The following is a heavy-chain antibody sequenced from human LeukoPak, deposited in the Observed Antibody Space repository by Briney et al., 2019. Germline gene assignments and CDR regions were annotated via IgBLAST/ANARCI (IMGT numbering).Heavy chain of an antibody. CDR1: GGSISSSSYY. CDR3: ARGGPLTIFVVNWFDP. V-gene: IGHV4-39*07. J-gene: IGHJ5*02. Sequence: PSETLSLTCTVSGGSISSSSYYWSWIRQPPGKGLEWIGEINHSGSTNYNPSLKSRVTISVDTSKNQFSLKLSSVTAADTAVYYCARGGPLTIFVVNWFDPWGQGTLVTVSS. D-gene: IGHD3-3*01. CDR2: INHSGST.